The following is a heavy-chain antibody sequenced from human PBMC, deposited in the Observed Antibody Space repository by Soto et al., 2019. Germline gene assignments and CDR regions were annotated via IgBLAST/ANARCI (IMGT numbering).Heavy chain of an antibody. CDR3: ARGVWGDV. V-gene: IGHV4-59*01. CDR2: IYYSGST. D-gene: IGHD3-16*01. Sequence: SETLSLTCTVSGGSISSYYWSWIRQPPGKGLEWIGYIYYSGSTNYNPSLKSRVTISVDTSKNQFSLKLSAVSAADTAVYCCARGVWGDVWGQGTTVTVSS. CDR1: GGSISSYY. J-gene: IGHJ6*02.